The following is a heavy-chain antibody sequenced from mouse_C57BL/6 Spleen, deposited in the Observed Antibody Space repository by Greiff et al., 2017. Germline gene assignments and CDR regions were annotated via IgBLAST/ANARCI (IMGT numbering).Heavy chain of an antibody. CDR1: GFTFRDYY. J-gene: IGHJ2*01. Sequence: VQLKESEGGLVQPGSSLKLSCTASGFTFRDYYMAWVRQVPEKGLEWVANINYDSSSTYYLDSLKSRFIISRDNAKNILYLQMSSLKSEDTATYYCARFLPYYFDYWGQGTTLTVSS. CDR2: INYDSSST. CDR3: ARFLPYYFDY. V-gene: IGHV5-16*01.